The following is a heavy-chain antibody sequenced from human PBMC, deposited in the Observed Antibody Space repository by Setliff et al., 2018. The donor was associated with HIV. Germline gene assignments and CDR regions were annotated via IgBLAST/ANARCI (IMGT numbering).Heavy chain of an antibody. V-gene: IGHV4-39*07. J-gene: IGHJ4*02. Sequence: SETLSLTCSVSGGPITTSTYYWGWIRQPPGKGLEWIGNIYQSGTTYYNSSLTSRVTISLDRSKTQFSLKLSSVTAADTAVYYCARSPLYSGYERYYFDYWGQGTLVTVSS. D-gene: IGHD5-12*01. CDR2: IYQSGTT. CDR1: GGPITTSTYY. CDR3: ARSPLYSGYERYYFDY.